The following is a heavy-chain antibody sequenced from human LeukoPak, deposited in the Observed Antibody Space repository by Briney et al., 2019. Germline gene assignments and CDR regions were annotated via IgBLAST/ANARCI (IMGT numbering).Heavy chain of an antibody. J-gene: IGHJ4*02. CDR1: GFTFSWNG. Sequence: KPGGALRLSCAASGFTFSWNGMHWVHQAPGKGLEWVAFVKPGGNNKYYPDSVRGRFTIPKDNSKKTLYLQMESLRVEDTAVYYCAKDYNWGWDYWGQGSLVIVSS. D-gene: IGHD7-27*01. CDR3: AKDYNWGWDY. V-gene: IGHV3-30*02. CDR2: VKPGGNNK.